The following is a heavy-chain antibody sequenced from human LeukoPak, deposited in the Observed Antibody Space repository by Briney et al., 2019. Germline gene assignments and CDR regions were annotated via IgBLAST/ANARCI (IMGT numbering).Heavy chain of an antibody. D-gene: IGHD4/OR15-4a*01. V-gene: IGHV4-39*07. J-gene: IGHJ4*02. CDR1: GGSISSRTYY. CDR2: IYYSGST. CDR3: AGGALFDY. Sequence: PSETLSLTCTVSGGSISSRTYYWGWIRQPPGKGLQWIGNIYYSGSTYYNPSLKSRVTISVDTSKNQFSLKLSSVTAADTAVYYCAGGALFDYWGQGTLVTVSS.